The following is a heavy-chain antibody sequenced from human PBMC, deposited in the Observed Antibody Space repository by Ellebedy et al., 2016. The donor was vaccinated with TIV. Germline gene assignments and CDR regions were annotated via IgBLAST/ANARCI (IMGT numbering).Heavy chain of an antibody. CDR1: GGSISSYD. CDR2: IYYSGST. V-gene: IGHV4-59*01. D-gene: IGHD6-19*01. J-gene: IGHJ4*02. Sequence: MPGGSLRLSCTVSGGSISSYDWSWIRQPPGKGLEWIGYIYYSGSTNYNPSLKRRVTIAVDTSKKQISLKLSSVTAADTAVYYCARSSGWDRFDYWGQGTLVTVSS. CDR3: ARSSGWDRFDY.